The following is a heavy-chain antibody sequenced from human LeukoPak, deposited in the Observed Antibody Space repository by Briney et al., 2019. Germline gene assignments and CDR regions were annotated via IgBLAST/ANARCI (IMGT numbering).Heavy chain of an antibody. CDR1: GGSISGHY. D-gene: IGHD1-7*01. Sequence: PSETLSLTCTVSGGSISGHYWSWIRQPPGKGLEWIGYIYFSGSTNYNPSLKSRVTISVDTSKNQFSLKLSSVTAADTAVYYCARVDPGTTYYYYYYMDVWGKGTTVTVSS. CDR2: IYFSGST. V-gene: IGHV4-59*11. CDR3: ARVDPGTTYYYYYYMDV. J-gene: IGHJ6*03.